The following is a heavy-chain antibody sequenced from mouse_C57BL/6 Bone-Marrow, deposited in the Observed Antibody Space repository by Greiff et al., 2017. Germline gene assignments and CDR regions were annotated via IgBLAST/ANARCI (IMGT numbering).Heavy chain of an antibody. CDR3: ARWGRGYAMDY. D-gene: IGHD6-1*01. V-gene: IGHV1-64*01. J-gene: IGHJ4*01. Sequence: LKQSGAELVKPGASVKLSCKASGYTFTSYWMHWVKQRPGQGLEWIGMIHPNSGSTNYNEKFKSKATLTVDKSSSTAYMQLSSLTSEDSAVYYCARWGRGYAMDYWGQGTSVTVSS. CDR1: GYTFTSYW. CDR2: IHPNSGST.